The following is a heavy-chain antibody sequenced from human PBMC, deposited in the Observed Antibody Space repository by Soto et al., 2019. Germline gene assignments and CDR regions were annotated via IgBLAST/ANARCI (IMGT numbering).Heavy chain of an antibody. V-gene: IGHV3-23*01. CDR2: ISGSGGST. CDR1: GFTFSSYA. D-gene: IGHD2-8*01. Sequence: VGVLRLSCAASGFTFSSYAMSWVRQAPGKGLEWVSAISGSGGSTYYADSVKGRFTISRDSSKNTLYLQMNSLRVEDTAVFYCTISPPWSSHWGLGTLVTVSS. CDR3: TISPPWSSH. J-gene: IGHJ4*02.